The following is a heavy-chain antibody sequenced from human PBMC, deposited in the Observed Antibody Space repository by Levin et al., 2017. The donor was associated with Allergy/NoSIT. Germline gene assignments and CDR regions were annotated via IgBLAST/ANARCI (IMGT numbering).Heavy chain of an antibody. V-gene: IGHV3-23*01. CDR2: ISGSVDIT. D-gene: IGHD3-16*01. CDR1: GFTFSSYA. CDR3: AKVPHINVVGWGSAVFDY. Sequence: ETLSLTWVASGFTFSSYALGWVRQPPGKGLEWVSVISGSVDITHYADPVKGRFSTSRDNTKNTPYLHMYSPRAEDTAVYFCAKVPHINVVGWGSAVFDYWGQGTLVTVSS. J-gene: IGHJ4*02.